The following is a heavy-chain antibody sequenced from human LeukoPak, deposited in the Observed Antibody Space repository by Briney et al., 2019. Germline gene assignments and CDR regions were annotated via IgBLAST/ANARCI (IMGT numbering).Heavy chain of an antibody. V-gene: IGHV4-4*07. CDR2: IYTSGST. Sequence: SETLSLTCTVSGGSISSYYWSWIRQPAGKGLEWIGRIYTSGSTNYNPSLKSRVTMSVDTSKNQFSLKLSSVTAADTAVYYCARVEEDLDPDYYGSGSYYFDPWGQGTLVTVSS. D-gene: IGHD3-10*01. CDR3: ARVEEDLDPDYYGSGSYYFDP. CDR1: GGSISSYY. J-gene: IGHJ5*02.